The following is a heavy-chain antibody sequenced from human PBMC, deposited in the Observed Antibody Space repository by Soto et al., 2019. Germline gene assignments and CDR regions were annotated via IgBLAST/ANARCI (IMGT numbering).Heavy chain of an antibody. D-gene: IGHD3-9*01. CDR1: GGSISSGDYY. V-gene: IGHV4-30-4*01. Sequence: SETLSLTCTVSGGSISSGDYYWSWIRQPPGKGLEWIGYIYYSGSTYYNPSLKSRVTISVDTSKNQFSLKLSSVTAADTAVYYCARERYFDWLLPGVTDYWGQGTLVTVSS. J-gene: IGHJ4*02. CDR2: IYYSGST. CDR3: ARERYFDWLLPGVTDY.